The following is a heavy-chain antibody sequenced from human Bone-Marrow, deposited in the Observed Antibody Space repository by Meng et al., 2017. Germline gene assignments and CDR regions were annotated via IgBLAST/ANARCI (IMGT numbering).Heavy chain of an antibody. CDR3: ARDDDYGDYFPVWY. D-gene: IGHD4-17*01. Sequence: QVHLVQSGAEVKKPGASVKVSCKASGYTFTSYGIIWVRQAPGQGLEWMGWISAYTGDTKYAQNFQGRVTMTTDTSTDTAYMELRSLRSDDTAMYFCARDDDYGDYFPVWYWGQGTLVTVSS. CDR2: ISAYTGDT. J-gene: IGHJ4*02. V-gene: IGHV1-18*01. CDR1: GYTFTSYG.